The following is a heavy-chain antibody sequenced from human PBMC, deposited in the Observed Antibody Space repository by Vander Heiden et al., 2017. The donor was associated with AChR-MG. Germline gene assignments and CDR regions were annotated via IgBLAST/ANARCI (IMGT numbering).Heavy chain of an antibody. Sequence: QVQPVESGGGVVQPGRSLRLSCSASGFTFSRYGMPWVRQAPGKGLEWVAGIWYDGSNKYYAESVKGRVTISRDNSKNTLYRQMNSLRAEETAVYYCARDALVASRAAVNWYFDLWGRGTLVTVSS. D-gene: IGHD6-13*01. CDR2: IWYDGSNK. V-gene: IGHV3-33*01. J-gene: IGHJ2*01. CDR1: GFTFSRYG. CDR3: ARDALVASRAAVNWYFDL.